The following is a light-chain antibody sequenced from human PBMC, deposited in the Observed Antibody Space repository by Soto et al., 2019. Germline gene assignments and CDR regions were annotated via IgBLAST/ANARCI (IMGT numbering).Light chain of an antibody. Sequence: DIVMTQSPLSLPVAPGQPASISCRSSQSLLYSNGYNYLDWYLQKPGQSPQLLIYLGSNRASRVPDRFSGSGSGTDFTLKISRVEAEDVGVYYCMQALQTPPYTFGQGTKLEIK. CDR1: QSLLYSNGYNY. CDR2: LGS. CDR3: MQALQTPPYT. V-gene: IGKV2-28*01. J-gene: IGKJ2*01.